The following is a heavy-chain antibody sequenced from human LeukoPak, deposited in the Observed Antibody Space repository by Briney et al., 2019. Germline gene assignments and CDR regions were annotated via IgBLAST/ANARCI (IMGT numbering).Heavy chain of an antibody. V-gene: IGHV3-74*01. Sequence: PGGSLRLSCAASGFTFSSYWMHWVRQAPGKGLVWVSRINTDGSSTSYADSVKGRFTISRDDSKSIAYLQMNSLKTEDTAVYYCTRVRPLGGVVILDYWGQGTLVTVSS. CDR1: GFTFSSYW. CDR3: TRVRPLGGVVILDY. J-gene: IGHJ4*02. D-gene: IGHD3-3*01. CDR2: INTDGSST.